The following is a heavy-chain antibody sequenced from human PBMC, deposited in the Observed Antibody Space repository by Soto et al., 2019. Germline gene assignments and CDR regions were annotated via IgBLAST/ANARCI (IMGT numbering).Heavy chain of an antibody. Sequence: GGSLRLSCAASGFTFSSHTMNWVRQAPGKGLEWVSGISGSGTGTYYAASVKGRFTISRDNSEEAVYLQMSSLAAEDTAVYYCAKEGRFGSSWPAGASWGKGTLVPVSP. V-gene: IGHV3-23*01. CDR3: AKEGRFGSSWPAGAS. D-gene: IGHD6-13*01. CDR2: ISGSGTGT. J-gene: IGHJ5*02. CDR1: GFTFSSHT.